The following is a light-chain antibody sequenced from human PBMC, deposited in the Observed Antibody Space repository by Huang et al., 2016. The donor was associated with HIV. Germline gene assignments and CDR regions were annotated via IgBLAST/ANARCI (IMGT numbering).Light chain of an antibody. Sequence: DIQMTQSPSAMSAFVGDRVTITCRASQGISNYLAWFQQKPGKVPKRLIYGASSLQRGVPSRFSGSGSGTEFTLTISSRQPEDFATYYCLQHNSYPFTFGPGTKVDIK. V-gene: IGKV1-17*03. CDR1: QGISNY. CDR2: GAS. CDR3: LQHNSYPFT. J-gene: IGKJ3*01.